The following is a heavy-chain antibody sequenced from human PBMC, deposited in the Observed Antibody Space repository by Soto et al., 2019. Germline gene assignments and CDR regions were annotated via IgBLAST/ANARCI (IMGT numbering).Heavy chain of an antibody. CDR1: GFTFSNAR. Sequence: GGSLRLSCAASGFTFSNARMSWVRQAPGKGLEWVGRIKSKTDGGTTDYAAPVKGRFTISRDDSKNTLYLQMNSLKTEDTAVYYCTTEYPSGSYSIDYWGQGTLVTVSS. CDR3: TTEYPSGSYSIDY. V-gene: IGHV3-15*01. J-gene: IGHJ4*02. CDR2: IKSKTDGGTT. D-gene: IGHD1-26*01.